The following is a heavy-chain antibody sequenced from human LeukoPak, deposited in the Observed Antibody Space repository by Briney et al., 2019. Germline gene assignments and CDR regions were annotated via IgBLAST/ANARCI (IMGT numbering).Heavy chain of an antibody. CDR3: ARGGGRDIVVVPAAISRHYYFDY. CDR2: IYYSGST. J-gene: IGHJ4*02. D-gene: IGHD2-2*02. CDR1: GGSISSGDYH. Sequence: SETLSLTCTVSGGSISSGDYHWSWIRQPPGKGLEWIGYIYYSGSTYYNPSLKSRVTISVDTSKNQFSLKLSSVTAADTAVYYCARGGGRDIVVVPAAISRHYYFDYWGQGTLVTVSS. V-gene: IGHV4-30-4*08.